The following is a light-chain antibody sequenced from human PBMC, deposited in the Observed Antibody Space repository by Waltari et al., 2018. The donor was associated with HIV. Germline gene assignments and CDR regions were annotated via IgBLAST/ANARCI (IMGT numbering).Light chain of an antibody. CDR1: QSVLYSSNNKNY. J-gene: IGKJ2*01. Sequence: DIVMTQSPDSLVVSLGERATINCNSSQSVLYSSNNKNYLAWYEQKPGQPPKLLIYWASTRESGVPDRFSGSGSGTDFTLTISSLQAEDVAVYYCQQYYSTPYTFGQGTKLEIK. CDR3: QQYYSTPYT. CDR2: WAS. V-gene: IGKV4-1*01.